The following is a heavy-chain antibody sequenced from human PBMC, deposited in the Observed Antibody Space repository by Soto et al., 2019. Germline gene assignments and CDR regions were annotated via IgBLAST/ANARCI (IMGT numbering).Heavy chain of an antibody. CDR3: AREERFSHWLDP. J-gene: IGHJ5*02. V-gene: IGHV4-31*11. CDR1: GGSISSLGYY. CDR2: IFHSGNM. Sequence: SETLSLTCAVSGGSISSLGYYWSWIRQDPGKGLEWIGHIFHSGNMDCNPSLQSRVTMSVDTSKNQFSLKLSSVTAADTAVYYCAREERFSHWLDPWGQGTLVTVSS.